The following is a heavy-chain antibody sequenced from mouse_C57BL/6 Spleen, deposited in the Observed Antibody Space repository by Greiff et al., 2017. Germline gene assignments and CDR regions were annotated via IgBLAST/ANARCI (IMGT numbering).Heavy chain of an antibody. J-gene: IGHJ3*01. CDR1: GYTFTSYW. CDR2: IHPNSGST. Sequence: QVQLQQPGAELVKPGASVKLSCKASGYTFTSYWMHWVKQRPGQGLEWIGMIHPNSGSTNYNEKVKSKATLTVDKSSSTAYMQLSSLTSEDSAVYYCAGRDPAWFAYWGQGTLVTVSA. D-gene: IGHD3-3*01. CDR3: AGRDPAWFAY. V-gene: IGHV1-64*01.